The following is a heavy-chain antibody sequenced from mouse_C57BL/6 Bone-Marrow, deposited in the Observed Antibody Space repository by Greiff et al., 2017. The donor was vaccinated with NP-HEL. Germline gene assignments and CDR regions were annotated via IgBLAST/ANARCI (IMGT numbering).Heavy chain of an antibody. V-gene: IGHV1-63*01. CDR2: IYPGGGYT. D-gene: IGHD2-4*01. CDR3: ASRYDYDGGYFDY. CDR1: GYTFTNYW. J-gene: IGHJ2*01. Sequence: VQLQQSGAELVRPGTSVKMSCKASGYTFTNYWIGWAKQRPGHGLEWIGDIYPGGGYTNYNEKFKGKATLTADKSSSTAYMQFSSLTSEDSAIYYCASRYDYDGGYFDYWGQGTTLTVSS.